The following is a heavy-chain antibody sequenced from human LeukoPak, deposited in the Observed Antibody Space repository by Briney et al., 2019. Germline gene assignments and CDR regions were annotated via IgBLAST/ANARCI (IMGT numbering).Heavy chain of an antibody. D-gene: IGHD3-16*01. J-gene: IGHJ6*02. CDR2: IYPGDSDT. V-gene: IGHV5-51*01. CDR3: ARHDSDYVWGSYSARTYYFPMDI. CDR1: GYTFANYW. Sequence: GESLKISCKGSGYTFANYWLGWVRQMPGKGLEGMGTIYPGDSDTKYSPSFEGQVTIAADTSINTAYLQWNSLEASDTAMYFCARHDSDYVWGSYSARTYYFPMDIWGQGTTVTVSS.